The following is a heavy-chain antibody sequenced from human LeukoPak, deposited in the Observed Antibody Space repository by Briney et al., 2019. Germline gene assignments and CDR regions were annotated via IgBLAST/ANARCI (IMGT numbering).Heavy chain of an antibody. CDR1: GGSFSGYY. CDR2: INHSGST. J-gene: IGHJ6*02. CDR3: ARGRKGYYYYGMDV. Sequence: SGTLSLTCAVYGGSFSGYYWSWIRQPPGKGLEWIGEINHSGSTNYNPSLKSRVTISVDTSKNQFSLKLSSVTAADTAVYYCARGRKGYYYYGMDVWGQGTTVTVSS. V-gene: IGHV4-34*01.